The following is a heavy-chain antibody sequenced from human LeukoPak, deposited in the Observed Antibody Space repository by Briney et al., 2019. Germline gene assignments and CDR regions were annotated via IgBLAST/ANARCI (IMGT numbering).Heavy chain of an antibody. CDR2: IYYSGST. Sequence: KPSETLSLTCTVSGGSISSYYWSWIRQPPGKGLEWIGYIYYSGSTNYNPSLKSRVTISVDTSKNQFSLKLGSVTAADTAVYYCARHGDRRFYFDYWGQGTLVTVSS. D-gene: IGHD2-21*01. CDR1: GGSISSYY. CDR3: ARHGDRRFYFDY. V-gene: IGHV4-59*08. J-gene: IGHJ4*02.